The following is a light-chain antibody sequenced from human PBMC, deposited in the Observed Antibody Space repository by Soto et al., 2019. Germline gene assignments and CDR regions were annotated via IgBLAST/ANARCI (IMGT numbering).Light chain of an antibody. Sequence: QSVLTQPPSVSGAPGQRVTISCTGSSSNIGAGYDVHWYQQLPGTAPKLLIYVISNRPSGVPDRFSGSKSGTSASLAITGLQAEDEADYYCQSFDSSLNAVVFGGGTKVTVL. CDR2: VIS. CDR3: QSFDSSLNAVV. V-gene: IGLV1-40*01. CDR1: SSNIGAGYD. J-gene: IGLJ2*01.